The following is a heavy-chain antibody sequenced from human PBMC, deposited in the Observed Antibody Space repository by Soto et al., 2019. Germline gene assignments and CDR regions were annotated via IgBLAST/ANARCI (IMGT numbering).Heavy chain of an antibody. V-gene: IGHV3-48*02. CDR2: ISSSSSTI. CDR1: GFTFSSYS. Sequence: GGSLRLSCAASGFTFSSYSMNWVRQAPGKGLEWVSYISSSSSTIYYADSVKGRFTISRDNAKNSLYLQMNSLRDEDTAVYYCARDSDGVCCGISYYYYGMDVWGQGTTVTVSS. D-gene: IGHD2-8*01. J-gene: IGHJ6*02. CDR3: ARDSDGVCCGISYYYYGMDV.